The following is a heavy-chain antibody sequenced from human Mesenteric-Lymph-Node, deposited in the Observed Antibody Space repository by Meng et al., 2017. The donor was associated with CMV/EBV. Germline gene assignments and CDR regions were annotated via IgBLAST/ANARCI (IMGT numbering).Heavy chain of an antibody. V-gene: IGHV1-18*01. CDR1: GYTFPFFD. J-gene: IGHJ4*02. Sequence: ASVKVSCKTSGYTFPFFDIHWIRQAPGQGLEWMGWISTSNGATEYAESLRDRVSLTTDRSTSTVFLEVRSLTSDDTAVYYCARGQRIYFFDYWGQGTLVTVSS. CDR2: ISTSNGAT. CDR3: ARGQRIYFFDY.